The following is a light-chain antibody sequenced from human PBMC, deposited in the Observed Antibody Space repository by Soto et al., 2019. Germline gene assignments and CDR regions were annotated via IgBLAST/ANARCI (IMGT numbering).Light chain of an antibody. Sequence: QSVLTQPPSVSGSPGQSVTISCTGTSSDVGSYNRVSWYQQPPGTAPKLMIYEVSNRPSGVPDRFSGSESGNTASLTISGLQAEDEADYYCSSYTGSSTYVFGTGTKVTVL. J-gene: IGLJ1*01. CDR2: EVS. V-gene: IGLV2-18*02. CDR1: SSDVGSYNR. CDR3: SSYTGSSTYV.